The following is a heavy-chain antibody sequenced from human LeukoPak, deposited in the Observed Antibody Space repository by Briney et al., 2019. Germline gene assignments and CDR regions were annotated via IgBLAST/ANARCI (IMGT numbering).Heavy chain of an antibody. V-gene: IGHV3-23*01. CDR2: IGGSGTSA. J-gene: IGHJ4*02. CDR3: AKALEGYYYDSSGPPDY. Sequence: PGGSLRLSCAASGFTFNNAAMSWVRQAPGKGLEWVSTIGGSGTSAYYAESVKGRFTISRDNSKNTLYLQMNSLRAEDTAVYYCAKALEGYYYDSSGPPDYWGQGTLVTVSS. CDR1: GFTFNNAA. D-gene: IGHD3-22*01.